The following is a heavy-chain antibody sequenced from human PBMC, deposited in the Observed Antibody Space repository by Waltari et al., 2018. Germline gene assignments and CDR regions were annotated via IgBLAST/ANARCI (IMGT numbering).Heavy chain of an antibody. Sequence: QLQLQESGPGLVTPSETLALTCSVSGGSITTNRHYWGLIRQPPGQGLEWIGTISYNGATYSSPSLRGRLTLSRDTTMNQLSLKLGSVTAADTAVYYCATYIGASVGTAAFDVWGQGTMVTVSS. CDR1: GGSITTNRHY. CDR2: ISYNGAT. D-gene: IGHD5-12*01. J-gene: IGHJ3*01. V-gene: IGHV4-39*01. CDR3: ATYIGASVGTAAFDV.